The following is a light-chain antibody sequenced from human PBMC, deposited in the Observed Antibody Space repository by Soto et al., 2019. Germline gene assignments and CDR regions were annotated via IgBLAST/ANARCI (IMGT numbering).Light chain of an antibody. V-gene: IGLV2-14*01. CDR2: DVS. CDR3: KSYTSTSTPYV. Sequence: QSALTQPASVSGSPGQSITISCTGTSSDVGDYNYVSWYQQHPGKAPKLMIYDVSSRPSGVSNRFSGSKSGNTASLTISGLQAADEADYYCKSYTSTSTPYVFGTGTKLTVL. CDR1: SSDVGDYNY. J-gene: IGLJ1*01.